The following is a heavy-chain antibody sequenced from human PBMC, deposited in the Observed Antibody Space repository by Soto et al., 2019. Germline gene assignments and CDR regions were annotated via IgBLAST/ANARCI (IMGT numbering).Heavy chain of an antibody. CDR1: GFTFSSYA. J-gene: IGHJ3*02. Sequence: PGGSLRLSCAASGFTFSSYAMHWVRQAPGKGLEYVSAISSNGGSTYYANSVKGRFTISRDNSKNTLYLQMGSLRAEDMAVYYCARGAPVRYFDWSYDAFDIWGQGTMVTVSS. CDR2: ISSNGGST. D-gene: IGHD3-9*01. V-gene: IGHV3-64*01. CDR3: ARGAPVRYFDWSYDAFDI.